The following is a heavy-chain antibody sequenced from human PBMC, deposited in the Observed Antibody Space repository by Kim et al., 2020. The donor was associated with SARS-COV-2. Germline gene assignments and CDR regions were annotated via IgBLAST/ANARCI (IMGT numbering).Heavy chain of an antibody. CDR3: AKDRGTVADARRTYGMD. V-gene: IGHV3-30*18. D-gene: IGHD3-10*01. CDR2: ISFDGSYQ. CDR1: GFTFSSFG. Sequence: GGSLRLSCAASGFTFSSFGIHWARQAPGKGLEWVAVISFDGSYQSYAESVKGRFIISRDKSNNTVYVQMNSLRAEDTAVYYCAKDRGTVADARRTYGMD. J-gene: IGHJ6*01.